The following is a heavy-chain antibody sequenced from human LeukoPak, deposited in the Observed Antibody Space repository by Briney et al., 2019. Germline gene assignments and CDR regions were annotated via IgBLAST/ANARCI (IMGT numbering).Heavy chain of an antibody. D-gene: IGHD5-24*01. Sequence: SGGSLRLSCAASGFTFSSYEMNWVRQAPGKGLEWVSYISSSGSTIYYADSVKGRFTISRDNAKNSLYQQMNSLRAEDTAVYYCARDSPHGPDYWGQGTLVTVSS. J-gene: IGHJ4*02. V-gene: IGHV3-48*03. CDR1: GFTFSSYE. CDR2: ISSSGSTI. CDR3: ARDSPHGPDY.